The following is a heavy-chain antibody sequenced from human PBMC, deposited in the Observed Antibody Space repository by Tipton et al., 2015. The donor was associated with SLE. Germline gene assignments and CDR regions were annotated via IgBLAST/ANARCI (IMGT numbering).Heavy chain of an antibody. Sequence: QSGAEVKKPGASVKISCKASGYTFTSYFMHWVRQAPGQGLEWMGIINPSGSNTNYAQKFQGRVTMTTDTPTSTVYMELSSLRSEDTAVYYCARSFTLVRGRLDYWGQGTLVTVSS. CDR1: GYTFTSYF. D-gene: IGHD3-10*01. V-gene: IGHV1-46*01. CDR2: INPSGSNT. J-gene: IGHJ4*02. CDR3: ARSFTLVRGRLDY.